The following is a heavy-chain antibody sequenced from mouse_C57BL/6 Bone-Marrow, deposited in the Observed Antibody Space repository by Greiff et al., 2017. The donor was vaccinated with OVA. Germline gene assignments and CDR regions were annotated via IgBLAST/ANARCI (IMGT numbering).Heavy chain of an antibody. J-gene: IGHJ2*01. V-gene: IGHV14-4*01. D-gene: IGHD2-1*01. Sequence: VQLKESGAELVRPGASVKLSCTASGFNIKDDYMHWVKQRPEQGLEWIGWIDPENGDTEYASKFQGKATITADTSSNPAYLPLGSLTSDDTAVYYCTSYGNFDYWGQGTTLTVSS. CDR3: TSYGNFDY. CDR2: IDPENGDT. CDR1: GFNIKDDY.